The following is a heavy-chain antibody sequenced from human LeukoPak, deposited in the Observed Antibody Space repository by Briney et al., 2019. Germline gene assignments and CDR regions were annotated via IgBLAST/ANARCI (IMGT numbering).Heavy chain of an antibody. CDR2: IDKGGTYI. CDR3: AREVLLLVEPAANTVDY. V-gene: IGHV3-21*01. CDR1: GFTFRDYT. J-gene: IGHJ4*02. Sequence: GGSLRLSRAASGFTFRDYTINWVRQAPGKGLEWVSAIDKGGTYIKYADSVKGRFTVSRDNTKNSLFLQMNNLRLEDTAVYFCAREVLLLVEPAANTVDYWGQGTRVTVSS. D-gene: IGHD2-2*01.